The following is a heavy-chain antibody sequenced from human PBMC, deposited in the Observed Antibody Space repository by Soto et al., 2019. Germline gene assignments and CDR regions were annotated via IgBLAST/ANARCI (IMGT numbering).Heavy chain of an antibody. Sequence: GGSLRLSCADSTFNFTHYTLSWVRQAPGKGLEWVSTISATNTYIFYADSVKGRFTISRDNAKKSVSLQMSSLRAEDTALYYCARVNSATGSMHFDHWGQGTMVTVSS. V-gene: IGHV3-21*01. CDR2: ISATNTYI. CDR3: ARVNSATGSMHFDH. CDR1: TFNFTHYT. D-gene: IGHD3-9*01. J-gene: IGHJ4*02.